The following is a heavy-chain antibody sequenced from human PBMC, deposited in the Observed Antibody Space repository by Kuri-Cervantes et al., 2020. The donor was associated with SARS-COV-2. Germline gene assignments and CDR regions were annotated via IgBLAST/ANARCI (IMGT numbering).Heavy chain of an antibody. CDR3: VRIRAATVIADY. V-gene: IGHV2-70*04. D-gene: IGHD4-11*01. CDR1: GFSLSTSGMR. CDR2: IDWDDDK. J-gene: IGHJ4*02. Sequence: SGPTLVKHTQTLTLTCTFSGFSLSTSGMRVGWIRQPPGKALEWLARIDWDDDKYCSTSLKTRLTISKATSKNQVVLTMTNMDPVDTATYYCVRIRAATVIADYWGQGTPVTVSS.